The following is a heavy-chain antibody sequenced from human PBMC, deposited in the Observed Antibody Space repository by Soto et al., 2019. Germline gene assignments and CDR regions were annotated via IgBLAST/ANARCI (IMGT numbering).Heavy chain of an antibody. CDR3: SRGYDYSNYDDAFDI. D-gene: IGHD4-4*01. Sequence: EVQLVETGGGLIQPGGSLRLSCAASGFTVSSNYMSWVRQAPGKGLEWVSVIYSGGSTYYADAVKGRFTISRDNSKNTLYLQMNRLRAEDTAVYYCSRGYDYSNYDDAFDIWGQGTMVTVSS. CDR2: IYSGGST. J-gene: IGHJ3*02. CDR1: GFTVSSNY. V-gene: IGHV3-53*02.